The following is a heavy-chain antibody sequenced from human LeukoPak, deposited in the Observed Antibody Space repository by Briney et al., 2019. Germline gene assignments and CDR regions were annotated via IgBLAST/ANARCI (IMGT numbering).Heavy chain of an antibody. CDR1: GFTFSSYS. CDR3: ARAAYSSGWYPPEYFQH. CDR2: ISSSSSYI. D-gene: IGHD6-19*01. Sequence: PGGSLRLSCAASGFTFSSYSMNWVRQAPGKGLEWVSSISSSSSYIYYADSVKGRFTISRDNAKNSLYLQMNSLRAEDTAVYYCARAAYSSGWYPPEYFQHWGQGTLVTVSS. J-gene: IGHJ1*01. V-gene: IGHV3-21*01.